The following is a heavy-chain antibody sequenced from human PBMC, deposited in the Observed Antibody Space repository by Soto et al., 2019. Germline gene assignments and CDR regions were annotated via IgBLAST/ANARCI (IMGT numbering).Heavy chain of an antibody. D-gene: IGHD3-3*01. CDR1: GGSISSYY. V-gene: IGHV4-59*01. CDR3: ASLRGDFWSGYYYYYYGMDV. CDR2: IYYSGST. Sequence: SETLSLTCTVSGGSISSYYWSWIRQPPGKGLEWIGYIYYSGSTNYNPSLKSRVTISVDTSKNQFSLKLSSVTAADTAVYYCASLRGDFWSGYYYYYYGMDVWGQGTTVTVSS. J-gene: IGHJ6*02.